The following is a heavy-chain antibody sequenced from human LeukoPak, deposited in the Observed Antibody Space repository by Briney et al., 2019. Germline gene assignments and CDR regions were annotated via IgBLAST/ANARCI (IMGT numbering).Heavy chain of an antibody. CDR2: ISSSDGTT. CDR3: ARTGSSSWYLGGWFDP. CDR1: GFMFSTYI. J-gene: IGHJ5*02. D-gene: IGHD6-13*01. V-gene: IGHV3-23*01. Sequence: GGSLRLSCAASGFMFSTYIMSWVRQAPGKGLEWVSTISSSDGTTYYADSVKGRFTISRDNSKNTLYLQMNSLRAEDTAVYYCARTGSSSWYLGGWFDPWGQGTLVTVSS.